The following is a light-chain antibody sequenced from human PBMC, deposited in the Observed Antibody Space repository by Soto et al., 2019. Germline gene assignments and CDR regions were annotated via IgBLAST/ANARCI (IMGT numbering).Light chain of an antibody. V-gene: IGKV3-15*01. CDR3: QQRSNWPPIT. J-gene: IGKJ5*01. CDR1: QSISFN. Sequence: EIVMTQSPAALSVSPGERVTLSCRASQSISFNLAWYQQKPGQAPRLPIYIASTRAAGIPARFSGSGSGTEFTLTISSLQSEDSAIYYCQQRSNWPPITFGQGTRLEIK. CDR2: IAS.